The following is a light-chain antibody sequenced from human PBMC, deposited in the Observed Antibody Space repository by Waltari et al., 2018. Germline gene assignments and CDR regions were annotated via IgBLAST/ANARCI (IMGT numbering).Light chain of an antibody. J-gene: IGLJ2*01. CDR1: TLGDKY. CDR3: QAWDSSTVV. Sequence: SYELTQPPSVSVSPGQTARLPCSGDTLGDKYICWYQQKPGQSPVVVMYQDRKRPSGIPERFSGSNSGNTATLTISGTQAMDEADYYCQAWDSSTVVIGGGTKLTVL. CDR2: QDR. V-gene: IGLV3-1*01.